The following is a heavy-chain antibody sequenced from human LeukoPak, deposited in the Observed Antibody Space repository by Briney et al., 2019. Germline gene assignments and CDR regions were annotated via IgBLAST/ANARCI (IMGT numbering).Heavy chain of an antibody. V-gene: IGHV3-21*01. CDR2: ISSSSSYI. CDR3: AKDLRFQLLNPGAFDI. D-gene: IGHD2-2*02. J-gene: IGHJ3*02. Sequence: PGGSLRLSCAASGFTFSSYSMNWVRQAPGKGLEWVSSISSSSSYIYYADSVKGRFTISRDNAKNSLYLQMNSPRAEDTAVYYCAKDLRFQLLNPGAFDIWGQGTMVTVSS. CDR1: GFTFSSYS.